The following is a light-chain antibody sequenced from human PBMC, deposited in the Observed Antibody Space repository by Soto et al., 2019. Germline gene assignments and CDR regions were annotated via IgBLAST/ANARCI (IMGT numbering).Light chain of an antibody. CDR3: QHYNSYSEA. Sequence: DIQMTQSPSTLSGSVGDRVTLTCRASQTISSWLAWYQQKTGKAPKLLIYKASTLKRGVPSRFSGSGSGTEFTLTISSLQPDDFATYYCQHYNSYSEAFGQGTKVELK. V-gene: IGKV1-5*03. J-gene: IGKJ1*01. CDR2: KAS. CDR1: QTISSW.